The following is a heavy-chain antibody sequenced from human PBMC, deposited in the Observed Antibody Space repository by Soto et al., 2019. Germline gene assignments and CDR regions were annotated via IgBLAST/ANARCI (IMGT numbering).Heavy chain of an antibody. CDR2: INHSGST. D-gene: IGHD2-15*01. V-gene: IGHV4-34*01. Sequence: SETLSLTCAVYGGSFSGYYWSWIRQPPGKGLEWIGEINHSGSTNYNPSLKSRVTISVDTSKNQFSLKLSSVTAADTAVYYCARGRSGSGGSFYYYYYYMDVWGKGTTVTVSS. J-gene: IGHJ6*03. CDR3: ARGRSGSGGSFYYYYYYMDV. CDR1: GGSFSGYY.